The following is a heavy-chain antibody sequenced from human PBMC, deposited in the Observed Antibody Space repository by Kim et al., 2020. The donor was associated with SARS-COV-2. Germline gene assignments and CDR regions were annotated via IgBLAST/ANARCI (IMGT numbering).Heavy chain of an antibody. J-gene: IGHJ6*02. V-gene: IGHV6-1*01. CDR3: ARYSSSSRGTDV. CDR1: GDSVSSSSAV. CDR2: TYYMSKWYY. D-gene: IGHD6-6*01. Sequence: SQTLSLTCAISGDSVSSSSAVWNWIRQSPSRGLEWLGRTYYMSKWYYDYAVTLKRRITINPDTSKNQFSLQLNSVTPEDAAVYYCARYSSSSRGTDVWGQGTTVTLSS.